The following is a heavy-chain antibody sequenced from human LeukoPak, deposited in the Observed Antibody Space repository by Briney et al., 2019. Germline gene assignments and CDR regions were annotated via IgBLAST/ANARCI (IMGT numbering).Heavy chain of an antibody. D-gene: IGHD3-3*01. Sequence: SETLSLTCTVSGGSISSGSYYWSWIRQPAGKGLEWIGRIYTSGSTNYNPSLKSRVTISVDTSKNQFSLKLSSVTAADTAVYYCAREARYDFWSGYPHFDYWGQGTLVTVSS. J-gene: IGHJ4*02. CDR3: AREARYDFWSGYPHFDY. CDR2: IYTSGST. CDR1: GGSISSGSYY. V-gene: IGHV4-61*02.